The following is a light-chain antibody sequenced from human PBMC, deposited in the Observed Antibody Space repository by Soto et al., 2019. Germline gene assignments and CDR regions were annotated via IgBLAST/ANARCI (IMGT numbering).Light chain of an antibody. CDR2: WAS. CDR1: SNIKNY. V-gene: IGKV4-1*01. Sequence: DIVMTQSPDSLAVSLGERATINCKSSSNIKNYLIWYQQKPGQPPKLIYWASTRESGVPDRFSGSGSGTDFTLTISRLQPDDVAVYYYQQYYPTPYTFGQGTKLEIK. CDR3: QQYYPTPYT. J-gene: IGKJ2*01.